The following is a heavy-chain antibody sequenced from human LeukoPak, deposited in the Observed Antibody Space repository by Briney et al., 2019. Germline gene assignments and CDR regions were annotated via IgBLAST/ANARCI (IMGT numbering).Heavy chain of an antibody. D-gene: IGHD6-19*01. CDR1: GYTFITYG. J-gene: IGHJ4*02. CDR2: ISTYNGNT. Sequence: ASVKVSCKTSGYTFITYGISWVRQAPGQGLEWMGWISTYNGNTNYAQNLQGRVTMTTDTSTSTAHMELRSLRSDDTAVYYCARGIAVAHFDYWGQGTLVTVSS. V-gene: IGHV1-18*01. CDR3: ARGIAVAHFDY.